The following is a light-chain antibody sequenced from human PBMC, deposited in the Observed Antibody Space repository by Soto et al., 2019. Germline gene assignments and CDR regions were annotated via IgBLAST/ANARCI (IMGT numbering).Light chain of an antibody. V-gene: IGLV1-51*01. J-gene: IGLJ2*01. Sequence: QSVLTQPPSVSAAPGQTVTISCSGSNSNIGINYVSWYQQLPGAAPKLLIYDSYKRPSGIPDRFSGSKSGTSATLDIAGIQPGDEADFYCAAWDNNLSAVVFGGGTKLTVL. CDR3: AAWDNNLSAVV. CDR2: DSY. CDR1: NSNIGINY.